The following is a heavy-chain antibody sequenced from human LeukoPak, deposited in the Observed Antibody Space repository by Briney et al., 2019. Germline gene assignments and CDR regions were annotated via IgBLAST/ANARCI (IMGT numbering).Heavy chain of an antibody. CDR3: ARVPAATFRTYYYYYHMDV. Sequence: GGSLRLSCAASGFTVSSNYMSWVRQAPGKGLEWVSRINSNGSSTSYADSVKGRFTVSRDNAKNSLYLQMNSLKAEDTAVYYCARVPAATFRTYYYYYHMDVWGKGTRVTVSS. J-gene: IGHJ6*03. CDR1: GFTVSSNY. D-gene: IGHD2-2*01. CDR2: INSNGSST. V-gene: IGHV3-74*01.